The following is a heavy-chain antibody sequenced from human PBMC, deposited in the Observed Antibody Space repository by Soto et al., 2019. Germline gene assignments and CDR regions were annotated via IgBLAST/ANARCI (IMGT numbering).Heavy chain of an antibody. V-gene: IGHV4-31*03. CDR1: GGSINSGDSY. J-gene: IGHJ4*02. D-gene: IGHD2-15*01. Sequence: QVQLQESGPGLVRPSQTLSLICTVSGGSINSGDSYWNWIRQHPEKGLEWIGYINYRGSTFYNPSLKSRIIISVDKSKNQFSLKLSSGTAADPGVYYWSRDAPGVAPYWGQGTLVTVSS. CDR3: SRDAPGVAPY. CDR2: INYRGST.